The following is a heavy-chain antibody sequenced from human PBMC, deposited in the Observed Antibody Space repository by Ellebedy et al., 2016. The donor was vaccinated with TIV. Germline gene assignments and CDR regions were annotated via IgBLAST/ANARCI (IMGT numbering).Heavy chain of an antibody. CDR2: IYPGDSDT. Sequence: GESLKISCKGSGYSFTSYWIGWVRQMPGKGLEWMGIIYPGDSDTRYSPSFQGQVTISADKSISTAYLQWSSLKASDTAMYYCARHGEGVDYGDYGGYYYYGMDVWGQGTTVTVSS. CDR1: GYSFTSYW. J-gene: IGHJ6*02. D-gene: IGHD4-17*01. CDR3: ARHGEGVDYGDYGGYYYYGMDV. V-gene: IGHV5-51*01.